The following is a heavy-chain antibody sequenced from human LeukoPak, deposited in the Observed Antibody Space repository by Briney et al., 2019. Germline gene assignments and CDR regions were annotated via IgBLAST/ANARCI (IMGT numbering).Heavy chain of an antibody. CDR3: ARGPGERSSWYGFDY. CDR2: SSSGSSYI. D-gene: IGHD6-13*01. Sequence: PGGSLRLSCAASGFTFSSYSMNWVRQAPGRGLEWVSSSSSGSSYIYYADSVKGRFTISRDNAKNSLYLQMNSLRAEDTAVYYCARGPGERSSWYGFDYWGQGTLVTVSS. V-gene: IGHV3-21*01. J-gene: IGHJ4*02. CDR1: GFTFSSYS.